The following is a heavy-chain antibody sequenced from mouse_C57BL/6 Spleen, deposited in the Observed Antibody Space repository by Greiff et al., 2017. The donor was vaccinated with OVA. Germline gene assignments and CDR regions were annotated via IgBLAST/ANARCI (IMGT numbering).Heavy chain of an antibody. CDR3: ARSDTVVTPYYAMDD. Sequence: QVQLQQSGAELARPGASVKLSCKASGYTFTSYGISWVKQSTGQGLAWIGEIYPRSGNTYYNEKFKGKATLTADKSASTAYMEIRSLTSEDSAVYICARSDTVVTPYYAMDDWGQGTSVTVSS. CDR1: GYTFTSYG. CDR2: IYPRSGNT. D-gene: IGHD2-2*01. J-gene: IGHJ4*01. V-gene: IGHV1-81*01.